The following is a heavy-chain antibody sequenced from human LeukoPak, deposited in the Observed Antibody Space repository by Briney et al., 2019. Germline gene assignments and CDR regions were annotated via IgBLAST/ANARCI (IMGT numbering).Heavy chain of an antibody. CDR3: ARDLSFWSGYLLPDFDY. V-gene: IGHV3-21*01. CDR2: ISSSSSYI. D-gene: IGHD3-3*01. CDR1: GFTFSSYS. Sequence: GGSLRLSCAASGFTFSSYSMNWVRQAPGKGLEWVSSISSSSSYIYCADSVKGRFTISRDNAKNSLYLQMNSLRAEDTAVYYCARDLSFWSGYLLPDFDYWGQGTLVTVSS. J-gene: IGHJ4*02.